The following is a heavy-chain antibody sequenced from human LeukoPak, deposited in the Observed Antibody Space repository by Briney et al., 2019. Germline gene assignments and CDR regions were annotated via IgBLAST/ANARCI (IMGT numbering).Heavy chain of an antibody. J-gene: IGHJ5*02. CDR2: ISGSGGST. V-gene: IGHV3-23*01. CDR1: GFTFSSYG. Sequence: GGSLRLYCAASGFTFSSYGMSWVRQAPGKGLEWVSAISGSGGSTYYADSVKGRFTISRDNSKNTLYLQMNSLRAEDTAVYYCTKGYYGSGSYGWFDPWGQGTLVTVSS. CDR3: TKGYYGSGSYGWFDP. D-gene: IGHD3-10*01.